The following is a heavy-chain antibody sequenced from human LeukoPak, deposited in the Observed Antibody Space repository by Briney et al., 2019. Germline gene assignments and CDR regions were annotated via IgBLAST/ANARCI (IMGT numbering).Heavy chain of an antibody. D-gene: IGHD3-3*01. CDR3: ARSKDYDFWSGTYYYYGMDV. V-gene: IGHV3-30-3*01. J-gene: IGHJ6*02. Sequence: GGSLRLSCAASGFTFASYAMSWVRQAPGKGLEWVAVISYDGSNKYYADSVKGRFTISRDNSKNTLYLQMNSLRAEDTAVYYCARSKDYDFWSGTYYYYGMDVWGQGTTVTVSS. CDR1: GFTFASYA. CDR2: ISYDGSNK.